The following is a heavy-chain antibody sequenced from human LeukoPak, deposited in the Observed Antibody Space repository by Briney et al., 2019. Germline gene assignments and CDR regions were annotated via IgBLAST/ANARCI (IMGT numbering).Heavy chain of an antibody. V-gene: IGHV3-21*01. CDR2: ISSSSSYI. Sequence: GGSLRLSCAASGFTFSSYRMNWVRQAPGKGLEWVSSISSSSSYIYYADSVKGRFTISRDNAKNSLYLQMNSLRAEDTAVYYCARPTDPYYYGMDVWGQGTAVTVSS. CDR3: ARPTDPYYYGMDV. J-gene: IGHJ6*02. CDR1: GFTFSSYR.